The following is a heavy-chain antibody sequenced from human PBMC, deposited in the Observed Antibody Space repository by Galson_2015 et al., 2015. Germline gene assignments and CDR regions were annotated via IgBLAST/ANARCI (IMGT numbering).Heavy chain of an antibody. CDR1: GFTFRKYG. Sequence: SLRLSCAASGFTFRKYGVHWVRQVPGKGLLWVSRIKGDGSSIIYADSVKGRFTISRDNTKNTVWLQMNSLRVEDTAVYYCARDPVDGSGHFDYWGQGTLVTVSS. V-gene: IGHV3-74*01. CDR2: IKGDGSSI. J-gene: IGHJ4*02. D-gene: IGHD6-19*01. CDR3: ARDPVDGSGHFDY.